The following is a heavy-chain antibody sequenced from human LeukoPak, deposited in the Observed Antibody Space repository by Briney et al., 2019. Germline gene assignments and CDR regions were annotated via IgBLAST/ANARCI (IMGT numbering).Heavy chain of an antibody. Sequence: SETLSLTCAVYGGSFSGYYWSWIRQPPGKGLEWIGEINHSGSTNYNPSLKSRVTISVDTSKNQFSLKLSSVTAADTAVYYCARVFGDPSGWLMNWFDPWGQGTLVTVSS. CDR3: ARVFGDPSGWLMNWFDP. CDR2: INHSGST. J-gene: IGHJ5*02. CDR1: GGSFSGYY. D-gene: IGHD6-19*01. V-gene: IGHV4-34*01.